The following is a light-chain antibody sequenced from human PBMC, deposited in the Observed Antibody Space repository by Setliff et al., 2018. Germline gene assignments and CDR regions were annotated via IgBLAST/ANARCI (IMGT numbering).Light chain of an antibody. Sequence: QSALAQPASVSGSPGQSITISCSGTSSDVGSYDLVPWYQQHPGKAPKLIIYAVSDRPSGVSNRFSGSKSGNTASLTISGLQTEDEADYYCNAYTSATTYVFGTGTKGTVL. CDR3: NAYTSATTYV. V-gene: IGLV2-14*03. J-gene: IGLJ1*01. CDR2: AVS. CDR1: SSDVGSYDL.